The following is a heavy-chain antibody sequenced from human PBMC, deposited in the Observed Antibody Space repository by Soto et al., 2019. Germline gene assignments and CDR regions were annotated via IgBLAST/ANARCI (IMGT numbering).Heavy chain of an antibody. J-gene: IGHJ4*02. D-gene: IGHD6-6*01. CDR2: ISYHGSEK. Sequence: QVQLVESGGGVVQPGRSLRLSCAASGFTFSRYAMHWVRQATVKGLEWVAVISYHGSEKYYADSVKGRFTISRDSSKNTLYLQMNSLGPEDTAVYYCAREVGGSSPPGWGQGTLVTVSS. V-gene: IGHV3-30-3*01. CDR3: AREVGGSSPPG. CDR1: GFTFSRYA.